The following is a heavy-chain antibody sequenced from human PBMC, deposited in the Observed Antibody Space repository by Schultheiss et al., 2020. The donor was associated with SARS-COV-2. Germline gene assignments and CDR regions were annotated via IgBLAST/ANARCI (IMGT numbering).Heavy chain of an antibody. J-gene: IGHJ4*02. V-gene: IGHV4-59*12. CDR2: IYYSGST. CDR3: ARGPRYNWNHQDY. CDR1: GGSISSYY. D-gene: IGHD1-14*01. Sequence: SETLSLTCTVSGGSISSYYWSWIRQPPGKGLEWIGSIYYSGSTYYNPSLKSRVTISVDTSKNQFSLKLSSVTAADTAVYYCARGPRYNWNHQDYWGQGTLVTVSS.